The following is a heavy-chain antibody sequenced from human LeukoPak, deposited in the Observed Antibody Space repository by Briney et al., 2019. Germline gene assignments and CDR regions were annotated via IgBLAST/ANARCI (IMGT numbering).Heavy chain of an antibody. Sequence: GGSLRVSCAASGFTFSSYAMSWVRQAPGKGLEWVSAISGSGGSTYYADSVKGRFTISRDNSKNTLYLQMNSLRAEDTAVYYCAKATYYYDSSGLPFDYWGQGTLVTVSS. V-gene: IGHV3-23*01. J-gene: IGHJ4*02. CDR2: ISGSGGST. CDR3: AKATYYYDSSGLPFDY. D-gene: IGHD3-22*01. CDR1: GFTFSSYA.